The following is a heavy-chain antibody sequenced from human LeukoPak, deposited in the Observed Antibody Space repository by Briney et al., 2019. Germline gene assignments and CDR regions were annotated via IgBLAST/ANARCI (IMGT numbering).Heavy chain of an antibody. D-gene: IGHD2-15*01. J-gene: IGHJ4*02. Sequence: SETLSLTCSVSGGSISSYYRSWLRQPPGKGLEWIGYVYYSGSTNYNPSLKSRVTISVDTSKNQFSLKMSSVTAADTAVYYCARGPYCSGGSCYKGSDYWGQGTLVTVSS. CDR3: ARGPYCSGGSCYKGSDY. CDR1: GGSISSYY. V-gene: IGHV4-59*12. CDR2: VYYSGST.